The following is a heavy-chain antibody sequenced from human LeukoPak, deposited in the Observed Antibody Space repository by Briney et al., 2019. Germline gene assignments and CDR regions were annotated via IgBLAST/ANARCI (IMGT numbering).Heavy chain of an antibody. V-gene: IGHV3-30*02. CDR2: IRYDGSNK. CDR3: AKVFYRVGATFYYYYYMDV. CDR1: GFTFSSYG. J-gene: IGHJ6*03. Sequence: GGSLRLSCAASGFTFSSYGMHWVRQAPGKGLEWVAFIRYDGSNKYYADSVKGRFTISRDNSKNTLYLQMNSLRAEDTAVYYCAKVFYRVGATFYYYYYMDVWGKGTTVTISS. D-gene: IGHD1-26*01.